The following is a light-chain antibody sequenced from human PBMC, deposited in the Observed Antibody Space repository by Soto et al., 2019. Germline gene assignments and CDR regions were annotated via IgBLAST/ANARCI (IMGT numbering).Light chain of an antibody. CDR1: QSVSSY. CDR2: GAS. CDR3: QQYNNWPRT. V-gene: IGKV3-15*01. Sequence: EIVLTHSQATLSLSPWERATLYFRASQSVSSYLAWYQQKPGQAPRLLIYGASTRATGIPARFSGSGSGTEFTLTISSLQSEDFAVYYCQQYNNWPRTFGQGTKVDI. J-gene: IGKJ1*01.